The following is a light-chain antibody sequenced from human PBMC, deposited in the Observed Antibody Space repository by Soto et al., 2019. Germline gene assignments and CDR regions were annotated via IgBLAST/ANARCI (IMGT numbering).Light chain of an antibody. V-gene: IGKV1-9*01. CDR3: QQRNNFPRT. Sequence: DIQLTQSPSFLSASVGDRVTITCRASQGISSYLARYQQRPGKAPKLLMYGASTLQSGVPSRFSGSASGTTFTLTINNLQPEDFATYYCQQRNNFPRTFGQATKVE. CDR1: QGISSY. CDR2: GAS. J-gene: IGKJ1*01.